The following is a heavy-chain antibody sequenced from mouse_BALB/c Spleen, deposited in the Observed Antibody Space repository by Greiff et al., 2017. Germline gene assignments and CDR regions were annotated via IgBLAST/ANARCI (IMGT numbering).Heavy chain of an antibody. CDR3: ARGGTLFYYGSEIDY. V-gene: IGHV1S81*02. CDR2: INPSNGRT. Sequence: QVQLQQPGAELVKPGASVKLSCKASGYTFTSYWMHWVKQRPGQGLEWIGEINPSNGRTNYNEKFKSKATLTVDKSSSTAYMQLSSLTSEDSAVYYCARGGTLFYYGSEIDYWGQGTTLTVSS. J-gene: IGHJ2*01. CDR1: GYTFTSYW. D-gene: IGHD1-1*01.